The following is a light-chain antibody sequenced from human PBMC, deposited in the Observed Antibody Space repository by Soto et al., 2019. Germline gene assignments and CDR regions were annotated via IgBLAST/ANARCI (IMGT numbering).Light chain of an antibody. CDR2: DAS. J-gene: IGKJ5*01. CDR3: QQYNNWPT. V-gene: IGKV1-5*01. Sequence: DIQMTQSPSTLSASVGDRVTITCRASQSIGTWLAWYQQKPGKAPKLLIYDASTLESGVPSRFSGSGSGTEFTLIINSLQSEDFAVYYCQQYNNWPTFGQGTRLEIK. CDR1: QSIGTW.